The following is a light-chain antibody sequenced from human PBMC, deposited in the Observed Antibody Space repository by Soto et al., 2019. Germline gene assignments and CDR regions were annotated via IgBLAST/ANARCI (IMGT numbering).Light chain of an antibody. CDR1: QTLTSSY. V-gene: IGKV3-20*01. CDR2: GSS. CDR3: QQYVTSPLT. J-gene: IGKJ4*01. Sequence: EIVLTQSPGTLSLSPGERATLSCRASQTLTSSYLAWYQQKPGQAPRLLIFGSSSRATGIPDRFSGSGSGTAFTLTISRLEHEDFAVYYCQQYVTSPLTFGGGTKVEVK.